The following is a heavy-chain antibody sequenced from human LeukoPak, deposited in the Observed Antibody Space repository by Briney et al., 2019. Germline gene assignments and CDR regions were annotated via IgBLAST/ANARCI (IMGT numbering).Heavy chain of an antibody. J-gene: IGHJ3*02. CDR1: GGSISSGDYY. D-gene: IGHD6-13*01. Sequence: SETLSLTCTVSGGSISSGDYYWSWIRQPPGKGLEWIGYIYYSGSTYYNPSLKSRVTISVDTSKNQFSLKLSSVTAADTAVYYCARDGPGIAAAGFSDAFDIWGQGTMVTVSS. V-gene: IGHV4-30-4*01. CDR2: IYYSGST. CDR3: ARDGPGIAAAGFSDAFDI.